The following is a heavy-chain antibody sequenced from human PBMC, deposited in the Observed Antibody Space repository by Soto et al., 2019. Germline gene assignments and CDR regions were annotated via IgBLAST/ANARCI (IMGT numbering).Heavy chain of an antibody. CDR3: ARHVYYDFWSGFNWFDP. D-gene: IGHD3-3*01. CDR1: GYSFTSYW. Sequence: GESLKISCKGSGYSFTSYWIGWVRQMPGKGLEWMGIVYPGDSDTRYSPSFQGQVTISADKSISTAYLQWSSLKASDTAMYYCARHVYYDFWSGFNWFDPWGQGTQVNVSS. CDR2: VYPGDSDT. V-gene: IGHV5-51*01. J-gene: IGHJ5*02.